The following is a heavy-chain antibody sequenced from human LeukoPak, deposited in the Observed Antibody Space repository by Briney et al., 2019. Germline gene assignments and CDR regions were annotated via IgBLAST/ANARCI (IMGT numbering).Heavy chain of an antibody. D-gene: IGHD3-10*01. CDR1: GNIFTTYY. CDR3: ARDKYYYGSGSYSGYYMDV. Sequence: ASVKVSCKTSGNIFTTYYMHWVRQAPGQGLEWMGTINPSVGSTTYAQKFQGRVTMTRDMSTSTVYMELSSLRSEDTAVYYCARDKYYYGSGSYSGYYMDVWGKGTTVIVSS. CDR2: INPSVGST. J-gene: IGHJ6*03. V-gene: IGHV1-46*01.